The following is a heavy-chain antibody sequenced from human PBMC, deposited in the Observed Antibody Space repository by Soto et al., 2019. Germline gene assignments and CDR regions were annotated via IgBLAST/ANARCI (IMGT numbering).Heavy chain of an antibody. J-gene: IGHJ4*02. CDR2: ISTSGSTI. V-gene: IGHV3-48*03. D-gene: IGHD5-12*01. Sequence: LRLSCAASGFTFSSYEMNWVRQAPGKGLEWVSYISTSGSTIYYADSVKGRFTISRDNAKNSLYLQMYTLRAEDTAVYYCVRGETWLQLSYYFDYWGQGTLVTVSS. CDR3: VRGETWLQLSYYFDY. CDR1: GFTFSSYE.